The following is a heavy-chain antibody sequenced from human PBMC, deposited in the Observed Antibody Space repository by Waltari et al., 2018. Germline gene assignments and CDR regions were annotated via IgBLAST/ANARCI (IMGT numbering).Heavy chain of an antibody. CDR2: ISYDGSNK. J-gene: IGHJ6*02. CDR3: ARATPRSSMGL. Sequence: QVQLVESGGGVVQPGRSLRLSCAASGFTCSSYAMHWVRQAPGKGLEWVAVISYDGSNKYYADSVKGRFTISRDNSKNTLYLQMNSLRAEDTAVYYCARATPRSSMGLWGQGTTVTVSS. V-gene: IGHV3-30-3*01. D-gene: IGHD6-13*01. CDR1: GFTCSSYA.